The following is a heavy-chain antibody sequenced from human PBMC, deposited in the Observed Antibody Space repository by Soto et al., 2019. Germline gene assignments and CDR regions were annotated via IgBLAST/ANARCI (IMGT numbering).Heavy chain of an antibody. CDR2: ISAYNGNT. CDR1: GYTFTSYG. Sequence: GASVKVSCKASGYTFTSYGISWVRQAPGQGLEWMGWISAYNGNTNYAQKLQGRVTMTTDTSTSTAYMELRSLRSDDTAVYYCARDLIVVVPAARPVYYYYYYMDVWGKGTTVTVSS. J-gene: IGHJ6*03. CDR3: ARDLIVVVPAARPVYYYYYYMDV. D-gene: IGHD2-2*01. V-gene: IGHV1-18*01.